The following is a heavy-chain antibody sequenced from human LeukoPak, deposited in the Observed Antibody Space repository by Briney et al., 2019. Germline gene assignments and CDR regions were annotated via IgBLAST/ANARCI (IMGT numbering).Heavy chain of an antibody. J-gene: IGHJ4*02. D-gene: IGHD6-13*01. CDR3: AKSRYSSTWYAH. CDR2: IGGSGGNT. CDR1: GFTFSGYA. Sequence: GGSLRVSSAAPGFTFSGYAISSVCQAPGKGLEWVSAIGGSGGNTYYADSVKGRFTISRDNSKNTLYLQMNSLRAEDTAVYYCAKSRYSSTWYAHWGQGTLVTVSS. V-gene: IGHV3-23*01.